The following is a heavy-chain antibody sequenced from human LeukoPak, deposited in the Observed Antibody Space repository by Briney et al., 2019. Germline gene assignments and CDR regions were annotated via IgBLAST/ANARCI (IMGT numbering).Heavy chain of an antibody. D-gene: IGHD3-10*01. CDR1: GYSFTSYW. CDR3: ARAYGSGSYYNGAHFDY. Sequence: GESLKISCKGSGYSFTSYWIGWVRQMPGKGLEWMGIIYPGDSDTRYSPSFQGQVTISADKSISTAYLQWSSLKASDTAMYYCARAYGSGSYYNGAHFDYWGQGTLVTVSS. V-gene: IGHV5-51*01. J-gene: IGHJ4*02. CDR2: IYPGDSDT.